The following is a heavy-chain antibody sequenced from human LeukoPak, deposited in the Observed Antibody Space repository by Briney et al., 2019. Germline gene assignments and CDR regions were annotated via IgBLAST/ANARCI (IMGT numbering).Heavy chain of an antibody. Sequence: SETLSLTCAVYGGSFSGYYWSWIRQPPGKGLEWIGEINHSGSTNYNPSLKSRVTISVDTSKNQFSLKLSPVTAADTAVYYCARGKFGGYYFDYWGQGTLVTVSS. D-gene: IGHD3-10*01. CDR1: GGSFSGYY. CDR2: INHSGST. V-gene: IGHV4-34*01. J-gene: IGHJ4*02. CDR3: ARGKFGGYYFDY.